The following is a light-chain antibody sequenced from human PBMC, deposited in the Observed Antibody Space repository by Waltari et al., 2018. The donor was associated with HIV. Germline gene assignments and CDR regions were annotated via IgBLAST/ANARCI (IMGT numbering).Light chain of an antibody. CDR1: TSNLETEA. CDR2: RNY. Sequence: QSVLTQPPSVSGTPGQTVTISCSGSTSNLETEASYWYQQLPGTAPKLLIYRNYKRPSGVSDRFSCSKSGASASLVISGLRSEDEAHYYCVSYDSRLDERLFGGGTKLTVL. J-gene: IGLJ3*02. CDR3: VSYDSRLDERL. V-gene: IGLV1-47*01.